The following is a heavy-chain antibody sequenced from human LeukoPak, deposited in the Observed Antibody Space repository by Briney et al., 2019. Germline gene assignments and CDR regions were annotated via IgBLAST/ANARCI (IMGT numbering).Heavy chain of an antibody. CDR3: ARSGGIVVVPAAQYYYYYYMDV. J-gene: IGHJ6*03. Sequence: SETLSLTCTVSGYSISSGYYWGWIRQPPRKGLEWIGSIYHSGSTYYNPSLKTRVTISVDTSKNQFSLKLSSVTAADTAVYYCARSGGIVVVPAAQYYYYYYMDVWGKGTTVTVSS. D-gene: IGHD2-2*01. CDR1: GYSISSGYY. CDR2: IYHSGST. V-gene: IGHV4-38-2*02.